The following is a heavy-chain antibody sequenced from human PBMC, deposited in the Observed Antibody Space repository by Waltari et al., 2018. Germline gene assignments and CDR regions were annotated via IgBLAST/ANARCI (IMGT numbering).Heavy chain of an antibody. Sequence: EVRLVESGGGLVQPGGSLTPSCAASGFTFSNYGMSWVRQAPGKGLECISTISGSGGTTFDADSVKGRFTMSKDNSKNTLFLQMNSRRFDDTAEYYCAKSTGSYYEVFDYWGRGTLVTVSS. D-gene: IGHD1-26*01. CDR3: AKSTGSYYEVFDY. CDR2: ISGSGGTT. CDR1: GFTFSNYG. J-gene: IGHJ4*02. V-gene: IGHV3-23*04.